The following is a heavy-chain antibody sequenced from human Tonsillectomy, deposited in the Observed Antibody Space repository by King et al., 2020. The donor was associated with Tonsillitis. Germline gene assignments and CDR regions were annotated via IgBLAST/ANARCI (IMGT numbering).Heavy chain of an antibody. CDR2: VSSDGSST. CDR3: ARETQAYYYYMDV. CDR1: GFTFSSYW. V-gene: IGHV3-74*01. J-gene: IGHJ6*03. Sequence: VQLVESGGGLVQPGGSLRLSCAASGFTFSSYWMHWVRQAPGKGLVWVSRVSSDGSSTNYADSVKGRFTISRDNAKNTLYLPMNSLRAEDTAVYYCARETQAYYYYMDVWGKGTTVTVSS.